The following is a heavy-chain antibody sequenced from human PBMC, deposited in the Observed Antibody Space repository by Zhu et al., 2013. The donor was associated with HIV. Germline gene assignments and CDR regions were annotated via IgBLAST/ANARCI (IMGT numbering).Heavy chain of an antibody. J-gene: IGHJ4*02. CDR2: INPITGDS. Sequence: QVQLVQSGAELKRPGASVKVSCKTFGYTFSDYFLHWVRQAPGQGLEWMGWINPITGDSKYIQRFKGRVTMTRDTSTNTAYMELGRLRSDDTAVYYCAREVAGSGVFDYWGQGTLVTVSS. D-gene: IGHD6-19*01. CDR1: GYTFSDYF. V-gene: IGHV1-2*02. CDR3: AREVAGSGVFDY.